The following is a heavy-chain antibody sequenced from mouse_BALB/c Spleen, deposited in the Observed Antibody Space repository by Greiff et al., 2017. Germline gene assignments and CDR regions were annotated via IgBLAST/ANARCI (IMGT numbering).Heavy chain of an antibody. V-gene: IGHV3-8*02. Sequence: DVQLQESGPSLVKPSQTLSLTCSVTGDSITSGYWNWVRKFPGSKLEYMGYINYSGNTYYNPSLKSRISITRDTSKNQYYLQLNSVTTEDTATYYCARSYGNFDYAMDDWGQGTSVTVSS. J-gene: IGHJ4*01. CDR3: ARSYGNFDYAMDD. D-gene: IGHD2-1*01. CDR1: GDSITSGY. CDR2: INYSGNT.